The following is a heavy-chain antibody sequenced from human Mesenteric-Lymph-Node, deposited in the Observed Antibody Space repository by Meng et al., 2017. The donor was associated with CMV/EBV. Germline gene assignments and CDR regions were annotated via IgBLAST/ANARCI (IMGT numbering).Heavy chain of an antibody. D-gene: IGHD3-3*01. CDR2: IYSGGAT. Sequence: GESLKISCAVFGFTISNNYMTWVRQAPGKGLEWVSLIYSGGATYYADSVKGRFTISRDNSKNTLYLQMNSLRIDDTAVCHCARATPFGVVISWGQGALVTVSS. CDR3: ARATPFGVVIS. CDR1: GFTISNNY. V-gene: IGHV3-66*02. J-gene: IGHJ4*02.